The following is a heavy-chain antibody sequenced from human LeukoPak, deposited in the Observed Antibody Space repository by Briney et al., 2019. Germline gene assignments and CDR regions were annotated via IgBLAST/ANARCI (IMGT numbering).Heavy chain of an antibody. V-gene: IGHV3-30-3*01. D-gene: IGHD2-15*01. CDR1: GFTFSSSA. J-gene: IGHJ4*02. CDR2: ISYDGSNK. Sequence: PGGSLRLPCAASGFTFSSSAMSWVRQAPGKGLEWVAVISYDGSNKYYADSVKGRFTISRDNSKNTLYLQMNSLRAEDTAVYYCARDSGIVMVVAATGTFDYWGQGTLVTVSS. CDR3: ARDSGIVMVVAATGTFDY.